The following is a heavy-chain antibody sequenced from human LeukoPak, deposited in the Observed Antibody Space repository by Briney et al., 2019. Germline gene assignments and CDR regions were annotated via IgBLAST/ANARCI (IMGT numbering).Heavy chain of an antibody. D-gene: IGHD3-3*01. V-gene: IGHV4-39*01. Sequence: PSETLSLTCTVSGGSISSRSYYWGWIRQPPGKGLEWIGSIYYSGSTYYNPSLKSRVTISVDTSKNQFSLKLSSVTAADTAVYYCARQGITIFGVVIIGYFDYWGQGTLVTVSS. CDR3: ARQGITIFGVVIIGYFDY. CDR1: GGSISSRSYY. J-gene: IGHJ4*02. CDR2: IYYSGST.